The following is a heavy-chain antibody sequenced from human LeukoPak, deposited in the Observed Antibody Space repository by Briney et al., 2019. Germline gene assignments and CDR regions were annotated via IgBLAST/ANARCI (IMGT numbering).Heavy chain of an antibody. D-gene: IGHD3-22*01. J-gene: IGHJ4*02. CDR2: ISSSGSFI. Sequence: PGGSLRLSCTTSGFIFSDYYMSWIRQAPGKGLEWVSYISSSGSFIYYADSVKGRFTISRDNAKNSLYLHMNSLRAEDTALYYCAREPYYDSSGYSPDYWGQGTLVTVSS. CDR1: GFIFSDYY. CDR3: AREPYYDSSGYSPDY. V-gene: IGHV3-11*04.